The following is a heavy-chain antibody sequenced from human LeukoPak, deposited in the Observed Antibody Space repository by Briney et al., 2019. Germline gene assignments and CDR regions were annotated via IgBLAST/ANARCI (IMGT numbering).Heavy chain of an antibody. CDR3: AIVFHIVNTRFGDDY. J-gene: IGHJ4*02. CDR1: GYTFTDYY. V-gene: IGHV1-2*02. D-gene: IGHD5-12*01. Sequence: ASVKVSCKASGYTFTDYYMHWVRQAPGQGLEWMGWINPKRAGTNYAQKFQGRLTMTRDTSISTAYMELSRLRSDDTAVYYCAIVFHIVNTRFGDDYWGQGTLVTVSS. CDR2: INPKRAGT.